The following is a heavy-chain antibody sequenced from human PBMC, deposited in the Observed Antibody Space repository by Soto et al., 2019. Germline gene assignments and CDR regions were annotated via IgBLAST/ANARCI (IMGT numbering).Heavy chain of an antibody. Sequence: VKVSCKASGGTFSSYAISWVRQAPGQGLEWMGGIIPIFGTANYAQKFQGRVTITADESTSTAYMELSSLRSEDTAVYYCAREEGVVGSSYFDYWGQGTLVTVSS. J-gene: IGHJ4*02. CDR3: AREEGVVGSSYFDY. CDR1: GGTFSSYA. D-gene: IGHD2-21*01. V-gene: IGHV1-69*13. CDR2: IIPIFGTA.